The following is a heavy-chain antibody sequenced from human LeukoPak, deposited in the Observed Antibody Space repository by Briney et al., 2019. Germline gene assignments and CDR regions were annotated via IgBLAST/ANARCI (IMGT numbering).Heavy chain of an antibody. CDR2: ISWNSGSI. V-gene: IGHV3-9*01. CDR3: AKDMGYSSSWSDAFDI. J-gene: IGHJ3*02. CDR1: GFTFDDYA. Sequence: GGSLRLSCAASGFTFDDYAMPWVRQAPGKGLEWVSGISWNSGSIGYADSVKGRFTISRDNAKNSLYLQMNSLRAEDTALYYCAKDMGYSSSWSDAFDIWGQGTMVTVSS. D-gene: IGHD6-13*01.